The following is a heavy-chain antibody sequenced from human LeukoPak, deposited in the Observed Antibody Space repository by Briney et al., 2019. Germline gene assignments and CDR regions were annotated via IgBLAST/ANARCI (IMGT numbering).Heavy chain of an antibody. J-gene: IGHJ4*02. CDR2: IYSTGNT. CDR3: ARHESAVGALFY. Sequence: PSXTLSLTCTVSGGSISRYYWSWIRQSPGKGLEWIGYIYSTGNTNSNPSLKSRVAISVDTSRNQFSLKLNSVSAADTAMYYCARHESAVGALFYWGQGTLVTXSS. CDR1: GGSISRYY. V-gene: IGHV4-59*08. D-gene: IGHD3-16*01.